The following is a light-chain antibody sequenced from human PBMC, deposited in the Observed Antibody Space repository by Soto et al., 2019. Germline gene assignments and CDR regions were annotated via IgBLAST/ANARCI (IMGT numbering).Light chain of an antibody. CDR1: SSNIEINY. V-gene: IGLV1-47*01. J-gene: IGLJ3*02. Sequence: QLVLTQPPSASGTPGQRVIISCSGSSSNIEINYVYWHQQLPGTAPKLLIYRNNQRPSGVPDRFSGSKSGTSASLAISGLRSEDEADYYCSAWDDSLSYWVFGGGTQLTVL. CDR2: RNN. CDR3: SAWDDSLSYWV.